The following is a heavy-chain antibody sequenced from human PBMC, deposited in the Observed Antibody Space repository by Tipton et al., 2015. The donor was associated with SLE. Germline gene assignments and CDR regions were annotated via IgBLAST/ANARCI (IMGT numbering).Heavy chain of an antibody. CDR1: GFTVSGNY. J-gene: IGHJ2*01. V-gene: IGHV3-53*04. CDR2: IYTGGST. Sequence: VQLVQSGGGLVQPGGSLRLSCAASGFTVSGNYMSWVRQAPGKGLEWVSIIYTGGSTMYAGSVQGRFTISRDTSKNTLYLQMNSLRAEDTAVYYCAGLNWGSLNWYFDLWGRGTLVTVSS. CDR3: AGLNWGSLNWYFDL. D-gene: IGHD7-27*01.